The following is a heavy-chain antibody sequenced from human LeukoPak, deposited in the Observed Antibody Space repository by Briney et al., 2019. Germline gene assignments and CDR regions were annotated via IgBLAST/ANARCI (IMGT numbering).Heavy chain of an antibody. V-gene: IGHV3-9*01. CDR2: VSWNSGSM. CDR1: GFTFDDYA. Sequence: GGSLRLSCAASGFTFDDYAMHWVRQAPGKGLEWVSGVSWNSGSMGYADSVKGRFTISRDNAKNSLYLQMNSLRAEDTAVYYCATSRSLDYWGQGTLVTVSS. CDR3: ATSRSLDY. J-gene: IGHJ4*02.